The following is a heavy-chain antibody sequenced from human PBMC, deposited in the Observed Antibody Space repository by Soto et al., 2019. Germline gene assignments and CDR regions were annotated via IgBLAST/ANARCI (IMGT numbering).Heavy chain of an antibody. V-gene: IGHV4-4*02. CDR2: IYHSGTT. Sequence: PSETLSLTCDVSGDSISSSNWWSWVRQPPGKGLEWNGQIYHSGTTNYNPSLKSRVTISVDKSKNQFSLELSSVTAADTAFYYCARDGPSTYYYNGMDVWGQGTTVTVSS. CDR1: GDSISSSNW. CDR3: ARDGPSTYYYNGMDV. J-gene: IGHJ6*02.